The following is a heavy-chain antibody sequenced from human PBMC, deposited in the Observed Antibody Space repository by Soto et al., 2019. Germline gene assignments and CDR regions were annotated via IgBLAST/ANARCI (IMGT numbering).Heavy chain of an antibody. CDR3: ASQYGACLDF. CDR2: IYYSGST. D-gene: IGHD3-10*01. CDR1: GGSISSYY. J-gene: IGHJ4*02. V-gene: IGHV4-59*08. Sequence: ASETLSLTCTVSGGSISSYYWSWIRQPPGKGLEWIGYIYYSGSTNYNPSLKSRVTISVDTSKNQFSLKLSSVTAADTAVYYCASQYGACLDFWGQGTLVTVSS.